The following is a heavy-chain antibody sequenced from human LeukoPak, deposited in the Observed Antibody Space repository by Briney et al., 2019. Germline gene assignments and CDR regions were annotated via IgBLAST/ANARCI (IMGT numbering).Heavy chain of an antibody. Sequence: GGSLRLSCAAPGFTFDDYAMYWVRQAPGKGLEWVSLISGDGGSTYYADSVKGRFTISRDNSKKSLYLQMNSLRTEDTAFYYCAKDSYGSGSYLDYWGQGTLVTVSS. CDR1: GFTFDDYA. CDR2: ISGDGGST. V-gene: IGHV3-43*02. D-gene: IGHD3-10*01. J-gene: IGHJ4*02. CDR3: AKDSYGSGSYLDY.